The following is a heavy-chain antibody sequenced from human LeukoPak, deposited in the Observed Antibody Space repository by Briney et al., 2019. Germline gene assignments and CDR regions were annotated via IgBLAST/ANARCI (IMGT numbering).Heavy chain of an antibody. CDR2: ISGSDDST. J-gene: IGHJ4*02. V-gene: IGHV3-23*01. CDR1: GFTFSSYA. CDR3: AKGPSGSYSDF. D-gene: IGHD1-26*01. Sequence: GGSLRLSCAASGFTFSSYAMSRVRQAPGKGLEWVSAISGSDDSTYYADSVKGRFTISRDNSKNTLYLQMNSLRAEDTAVYYCAKGPSGSYSDFWGQGTLVTVSS.